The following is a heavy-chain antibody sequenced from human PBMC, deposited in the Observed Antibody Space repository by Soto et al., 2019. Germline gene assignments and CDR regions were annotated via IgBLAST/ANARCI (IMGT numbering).Heavy chain of an antibody. V-gene: IGHV1-2*02. CDR2: INPATGAA. J-gene: IGHJ3*02. CDR3: ARGGGVGVAGSAAFDM. CDR1: GYPVTAYY. Sequence: QLHLVQSGAVVKKPGASVTVSCSASGYPVTAYYMHWVRQAPGRGLEWRGGINPATGAAKYTQTFPGRVTKTRDTATSTVFMELSGLTSEGTAVFFCARGGGVGVAGSAAFDMWGQGTLGTVSS. D-gene: IGHD3-3*01.